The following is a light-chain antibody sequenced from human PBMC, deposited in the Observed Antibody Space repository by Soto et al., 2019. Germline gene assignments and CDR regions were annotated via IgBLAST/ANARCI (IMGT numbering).Light chain of an antibody. V-gene: IGKV3-20*01. J-gene: IGKJ1*01. CDR2: DAS. CDR3: QQYGGSPRT. Sequence: EIVLTQSPATLSLSPGGRATVACRASQSVSSYLAWYQQKPGQAPRLLIYDASSRATGIPDRFSGGGSGTDFTLTISRLEPEDFAVYYCQQYGGSPRTFGQGTKVDI. CDR1: QSVSSY.